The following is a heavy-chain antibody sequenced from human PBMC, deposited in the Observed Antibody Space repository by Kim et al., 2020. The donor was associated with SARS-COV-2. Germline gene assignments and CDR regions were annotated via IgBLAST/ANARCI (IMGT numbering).Heavy chain of an antibody. CDR1: GFTFSSYA. D-gene: IGHD3-10*01. CDR2: ISYDGSNK. J-gene: IGHJ6*03. V-gene: IGHV3-30-3*01. CDR3: AGPLFAYYYYYMDV. Sequence: GGSLRLSCAASGFTFSSYAMHWVRQAPGKGLEWVAVISYDGSNKYYADSVKGRFTISRDNSKNTLYLQMNSLRAEDTAVYYCAGPLFAYYYYYMDVWGKG.